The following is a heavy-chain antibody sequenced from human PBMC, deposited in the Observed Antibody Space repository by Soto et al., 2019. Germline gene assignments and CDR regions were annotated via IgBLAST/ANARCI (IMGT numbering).Heavy chain of an antibody. Sequence: GGSLRLSCAASGFTFSSYGMHWVRQAPGKGLEWVAVMSHDGNKRYYADSVKGRFTISRDNSKSTLYLQLNSLRTEDTAVYYCAKDLRPLRVGDYGMDVWGQGTTVTVSS. CDR1: GFTFSSYG. V-gene: IGHV3-30*18. CDR3: AKDLRPLRVGDYGMDV. CDR2: MSHDGNKR. J-gene: IGHJ6*02. D-gene: IGHD2-15*01.